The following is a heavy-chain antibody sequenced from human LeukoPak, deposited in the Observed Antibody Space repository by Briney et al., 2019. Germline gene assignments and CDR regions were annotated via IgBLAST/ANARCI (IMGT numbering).Heavy chain of an antibody. CDR1: GLTFSSYA. J-gene: IGHJ1*01. V-gene: IGHV3-23*01. D-gene: IGHD6-19*01. CDR3: AKVVSYSSGWFFHH. CDR2: VKGSGYSA. Sequence: GGSLRLSCAASGLTFSSYAMSWVRQAPGKGLEWVSSVKGSGYSAYYADSVKGRFTISRDNSKDTLFLQMSTLRVEDTAVYYCAKVVSYSSGWFFHHWGQGTLVTVSS.